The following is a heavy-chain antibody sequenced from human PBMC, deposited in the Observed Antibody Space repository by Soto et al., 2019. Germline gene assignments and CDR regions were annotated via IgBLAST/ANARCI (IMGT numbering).Heavy chain of an antibody. D-gene: IGHD4-17*01. CDR2: ISASGDGT. CDR3: ARTTVTKNRDY. CDR1: GFTFSSYA. J-gene: IGHJ4*02. Sequence: EVQLLESGGGLVQPGGSLRLSCAASGFTFSSYAMSWVRQAPGKGLEYVSSISASGDGTYFADSVKGRFTISRDNSKNTLYLQMNSLRVEDTAVYYCARTTVTKNRDYWGQGTLVTVSS. V-gene: IGHV3-23*01.